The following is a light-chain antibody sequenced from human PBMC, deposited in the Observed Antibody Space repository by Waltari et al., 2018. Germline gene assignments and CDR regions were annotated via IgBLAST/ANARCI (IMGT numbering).Light chain of an antibody. CDR3: QQYSDWPLT. V-gene: IGKV3-15*01. J-gene: IGKJ4*01. CDR1: QSVNNK. CDR2: DAS. Sequence: EIVMTQSPATLSVSPGERVTLSCRASQSVNNKLAWYQQKPGQAPRLLIYDASTRATGIPTNFSGSGSGTEFTITISSLQSEDFAVYYCQQYSDWPLTFGGGTKVEIK.